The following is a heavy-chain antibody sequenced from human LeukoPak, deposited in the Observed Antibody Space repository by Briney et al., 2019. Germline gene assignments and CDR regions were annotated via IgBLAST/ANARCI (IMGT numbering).Heavy chain of an antibody. Sequence: PGGSLRLSCAASGFTVSSNYMSWVRQAPGKGLEWVSVIYSGGSTYYADSVKGRFTISRDNSKNTLYLQMNSLRADDTAVYYCAGSSWYGYFDYWGQGTLVTVSS. CDR2: IYSGGST. V-gene: IGHV3-66*01. CDR3: AGSSWYGYFDY. J-gene: IGHJ4*02. CDR1: GFTVSSNY. D-gene: IGHD6-13*01.